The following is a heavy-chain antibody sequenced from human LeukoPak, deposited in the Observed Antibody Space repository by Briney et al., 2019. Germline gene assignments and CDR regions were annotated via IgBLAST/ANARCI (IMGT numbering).Heavy chain of an antibody. D-gene: IGHD6-19*01. V-gene: IGHV3-53*01. CDR2: IYSGGST. CDR3: ARASIAVAGPLDY. Sequence: SGGSLRLSCAASGFTVSSNYMSWVRQAPGKGLEWVSVIYSGGSTYYADSVKGRFTISRDNSKNTLYLQMNSLRAEDTAVYYCARASIAVAGPLDYWGQGTLVTVSS. CDR1: GFTVSSNY. J-gene: IGHJ4*02.